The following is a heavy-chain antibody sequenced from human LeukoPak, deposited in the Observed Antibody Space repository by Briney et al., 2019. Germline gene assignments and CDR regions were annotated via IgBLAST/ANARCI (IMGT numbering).Heavy chain of an antibody. D-gene: IGHD3-9*01. CDR1: GFTFSSYS. Sequence: KAGGSLRLSCAASGFTFSSYSMNWVRQAPGKGLEWVSSISSSSSYIYYADSVKGRFTISRDNAKNSLYLQMNSLRAEDTAVYYCARDRRKGILTGYKVGFDYWGQGTLVTVSS. CDR2: ISSSSSYI. CDR3: ARDRRKGILTGYKVGFDY. V-gene: IGHV3-21*01. J-gene: IGHJ4*02.